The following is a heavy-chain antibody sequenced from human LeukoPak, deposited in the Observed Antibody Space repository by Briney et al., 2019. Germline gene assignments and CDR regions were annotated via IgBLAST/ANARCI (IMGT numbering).Heavy chain of an antibody. V-gene: IGHV4-59*12. D-gene: IGHD3-10*01. CDR1: GGSISSSY. CDR2: IHHSGDT. Sequence: SETLSLTCTVSGGSISSSYWNWIRQPPGKGLQWIGYIHHSGDTNSNPSLKNRVTISIDTSRKQVSLKLKSVTAADTAVYYCARDGAMVRGAHYYYYYGMDVWGQGTTVTVSS. J-gene: IGHJ6*02. CDR3: ARDGAMVRGAHYYYYYGMDV.